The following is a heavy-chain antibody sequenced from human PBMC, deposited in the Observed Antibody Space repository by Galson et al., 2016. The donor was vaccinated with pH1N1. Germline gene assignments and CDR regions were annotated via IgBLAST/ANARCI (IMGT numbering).Heavy chain of an antibody. V-gene: IGHV4-34*01. CDR1: GGSLGGFY. CDR2: VNHSGTT. J-gene: IGHJ4*02. Sequence: LSLTCAVSGGSLGGFYWTWVRQSPGVGLEWIGEVNHSGTTNYNPSLRGRVTISVDSSHQFSLTLTSVTAEDTAVYYCARSVAAADSYWGQGTLVTISS. CDR3: ARSVAAADSY. D-gene: IGHD6-25*01.